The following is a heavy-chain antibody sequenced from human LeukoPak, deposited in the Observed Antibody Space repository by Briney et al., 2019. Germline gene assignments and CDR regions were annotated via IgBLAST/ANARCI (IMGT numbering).Heavy chain of an antibody. CDR3: ARDVGATTYFDY. CDR1: GGTFSSYA. D-gene: IGHD1-26*01. J-gene: IGHJ4*02. CDR2: IIPIFGTA. V-gene: IGHV1-69*05. Sequence: ASVKVSCKASGGTFSSYAISWVRQAPGQGLEWMGGIIPIFGTANYAQKFQGRVTITTDESTSTAYMELSSLRSEGTAVYYCARDVGATTYFDYWGQGTLVTVSS.